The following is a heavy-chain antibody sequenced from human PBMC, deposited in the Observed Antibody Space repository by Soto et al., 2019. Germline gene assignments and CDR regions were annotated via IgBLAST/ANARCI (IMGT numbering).Heavy chain of an antibody. V-gene: IGHV4-59*01. J-gene: IGHJ4*02. CDR3: ARRYYDFWSGYYQRPNTDYFDY. D-gene: IGHD3-3*01. Sequence: PSETLSLTCTVSGGSISSYYWSWIRQPPGKGLEWIGYIYYSGSTNYNPSLKSRVTISVDTSKHHFSLKLSSVTAADTAVYYCARRYYDFWSGYYQRPNTDYFDYWGQGTLVTVSS. CDR2: IYYSGST. CDR1: GGSISSYY.